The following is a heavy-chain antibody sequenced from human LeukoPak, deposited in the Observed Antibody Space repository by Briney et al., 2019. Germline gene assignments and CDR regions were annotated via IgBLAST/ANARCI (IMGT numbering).Heavy chain of an antibody. D-gene: IGHD3-3*01. J-gene: IGHJ6*03. CDR3: ARARADYDFWSGSSDV. Sequence: GGSLRLSCAASGFTFSSYSMNWVRQAPGKGLEWVSSISSSSSYIYYADSVKGRFTISRDNAKNSLYLQMNSLRAEDTAVYYCARARADYDFWSGSSDVWGKGTTVTVSS. CDR2: ISSSSSYI. V-gene: IGHV3-21*01. CDR1: GFTFSSYS.